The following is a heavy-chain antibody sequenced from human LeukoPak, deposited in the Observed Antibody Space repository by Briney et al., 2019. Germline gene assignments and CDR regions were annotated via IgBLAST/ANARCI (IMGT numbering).Heavy chain of an antibody. CDR3: AKEEYHCSSTSCYDHFDY. V-gene: IGHV3-23*01. D-gene: IGHD2-2*01. J-gene: IGHJ4*02. CDR2: ISGSGGST. Sequence: GGSLRLSCAASGFTFSSYAMSWVRQAPGKGLEWVSAISGSGGSTYYADSVKGRFTISRDNSKNTLYLQMNSLRAEDTAVYYCAKEEYHCSSTSCYDHFDYWGQGTLVTVSS. CDR1: GFTFSSYA.